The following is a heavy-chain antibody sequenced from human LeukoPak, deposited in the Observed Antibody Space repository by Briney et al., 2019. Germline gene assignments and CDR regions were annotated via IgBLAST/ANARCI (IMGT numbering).Heavy chain of an antibody. CDR1: GFTFSSYG. D-gene: IGHD1-26*01. J-gene: IGHJ4*02. Sequence: GGSLRLSCAASGFTFSSYGMHWVRQAPGKGLEWVAVIAYDAGDRYHGDSVKGRFTISRDNSKNTLYLQMNSLRAEDTAVYYCAKGHSGSYYFDYWGQGTLVTVSS. CDR3: AKGHSGSYYFDY. CDR2: IAYDAGDR. V-gene: IGHV3-30*18.